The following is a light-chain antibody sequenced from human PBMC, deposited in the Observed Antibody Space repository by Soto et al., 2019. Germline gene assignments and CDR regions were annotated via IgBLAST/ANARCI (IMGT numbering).Light chain of an antibody. Sequence: QSVLTQPASVSGSPGQSITISCTGTSSDVGGYNHVSWYQQHPGTSPKLMIYEVSNRPSGVSNRFSGSKSGNTASLIISGLQAEDEGDYYCSSYTARSTWVFGGGTKLTVL. J-gene: IGLJ3*02. V-gene: IGLV2-14*01. CDR2: EVS. CDR1: SSDVGGYNH. CDR3: SSYTARSTWV.